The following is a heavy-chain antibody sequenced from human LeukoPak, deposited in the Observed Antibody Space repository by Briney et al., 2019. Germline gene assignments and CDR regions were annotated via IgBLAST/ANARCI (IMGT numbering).Heavy chain of an antibody. CDR2: IIPIFGTA. Sequence: SVKVSFKASGGTFSSYAISWVRQAPGQGLEWMGGIIPIFGTANYAQKFQGRVTITTDESTSTAYMELSSLRSEDTAVYYCARQVPVERRGFGFDYWGQGTLVTVSS. V-gene: IGHV1-69*05. D-gene: IGHD1-1*01. CDR1: GGTFSSYA. J-gene: IGHJ4*02. CDR3: ARQVPVERRGFGFDY.